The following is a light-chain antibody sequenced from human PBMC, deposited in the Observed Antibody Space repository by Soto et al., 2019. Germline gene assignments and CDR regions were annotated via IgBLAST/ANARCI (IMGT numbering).Light chain of an antibody. J-gene: IGKJ5*01. CDR2: DAS. CDR1: QSIGRW. Sequence: IQMTQSPSTLSASVGDTVTVTCRASQSIGRWLAWYQQKPGKAPKLLIFDASTLENGVPARFSGSRSGTDFTLSINSLQPEDFATYYCQQAYSFPITFGQGTRLEIK. V-gene: IGKV1-5*01. CDR3: QQAYSFPIT.